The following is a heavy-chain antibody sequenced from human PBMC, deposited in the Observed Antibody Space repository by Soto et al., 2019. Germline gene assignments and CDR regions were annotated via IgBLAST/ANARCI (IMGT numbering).Heavy chain of an antibody. V-gene: IGHV3-9*01. D-gene: IGHD3-9*01. CDR3: AKDMAGGYDILTGFTGSFDI. J-gene: IGHJ3*02. CDR1: GFTFDAYA. Sequence: EVQLVESGGGLVQPGRSLRLSCAASGFTFDAYAMHWVRQAPGKGLEWVSGISWNSGSIGYADSVKGRFTISRDNAKNSLYLQMNSLRAEDTALYYCAKDMAGGYDILTGFTGSFDIWGQGTMVTVSS. CDR2: ISWNSGSI.